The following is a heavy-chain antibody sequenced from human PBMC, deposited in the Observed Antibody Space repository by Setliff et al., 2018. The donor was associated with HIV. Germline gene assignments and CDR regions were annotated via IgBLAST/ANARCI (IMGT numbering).Heavy chain of an antibody. CDR2: FDPEHDKT. CDR1: GYTLTDLS. J-gene: IGHJ4*02. Sequence: ASVKVSCKVSGYTLTDLSIHWVRQAPGKGLECMGGFDPEHDKTIYAQKFQGRVTMTEDTSTDTAYMQLNSLRSEDTAVYFCASHRRVGTTVLFSYWGQGTLVTVSS. D-gene: IGHD1-1*01. V-gene: IGHV1-24*01. CDR3: ASHRRVGTTVLFSY.